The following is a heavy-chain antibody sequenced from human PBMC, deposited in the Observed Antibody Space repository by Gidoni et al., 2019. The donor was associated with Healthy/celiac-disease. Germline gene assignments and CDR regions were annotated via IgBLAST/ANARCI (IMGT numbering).Heavy chain of an antibody. J-gene: IGHJ3*02. Sequence: VQLQESGPGLVKPSQTLSLTCTVSGGSISSGGDYWSWIRQHPGKGLEGIGYIYYRGSTYYNPSLKSRVTISVDTSKNQFSLKLSSVTAADTAVYYCARAEYYYDSSGYPNGVNAFDIWGQGTMVTVSS. CDR2: IYYRGST. V-gene: IGHV4-31*03. D-gene: IGHD3-22*01. CDR1: GGSISSGGDY. CDR3: ARAEYYYDSSGYPNGVNAFDI.